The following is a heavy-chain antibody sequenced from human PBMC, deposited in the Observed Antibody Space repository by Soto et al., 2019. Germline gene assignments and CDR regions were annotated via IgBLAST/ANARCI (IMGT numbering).Heavy chain of an antibody. CDR3: ARGLDF. CDR1: GDSISSKNW. Sequence: QVQLQESGPGLVKPSGILSLTCAVSGDSISSKNWWNWVRQPPGEGPEWIGEIYHSGSTNYNPSLKRRVTISVDKSKNQFARKLSSVTAADTAVYHCARGLDFWGRGTLVTVSS. V-gene: IGHV4-4*02. CDR2: IYHSGST. J-gene: IGHJ4*02.